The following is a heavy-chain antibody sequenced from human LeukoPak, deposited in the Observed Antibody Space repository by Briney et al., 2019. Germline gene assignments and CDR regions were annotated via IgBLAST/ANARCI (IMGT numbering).Heavy chain of an antibody. CDR2: ISSSSSYI. J-gene: IGHJ6*03. Sequence: GGSLRLSCAASGFTFSTHSMNWVRQAPGEGLEWVSSISSSSSYIYYADSLKGRFTISRDNAKNSLYLQMNSLRAEDTAVYYCARIQLNSYYYYMDVWGKGTTVTVSS. D-gene: IGHD2-2*01. CDR1: GFTFSTHS. CDR3: ARIQLNSYYYYMDV. V-gene: IGHV3-21*01.